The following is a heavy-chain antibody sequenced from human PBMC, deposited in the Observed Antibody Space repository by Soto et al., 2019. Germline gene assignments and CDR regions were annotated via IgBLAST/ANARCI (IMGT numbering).Heavy chain of an antibody. D-gene: IGHD6-19*01. CDR3: TTDEVVAVAPNWFDP. Sequence: EVQLVESGGGLVKPGGSLRLSCAASGFTFSNAWMNWVRQAPGKGLEWVGRIKSKTDGGTTDYAAPAKGRFTISRDDSKNTLYLQMNSLKTEDTAVYYCTTDEVVAVAPNWFDPWGQGTLVTVSS. CDR2: IKSKTDGGTT. V-gene: IGHV3-15*07. J-gene: IGHJ5*02. CDR1: GFTFSNAW.